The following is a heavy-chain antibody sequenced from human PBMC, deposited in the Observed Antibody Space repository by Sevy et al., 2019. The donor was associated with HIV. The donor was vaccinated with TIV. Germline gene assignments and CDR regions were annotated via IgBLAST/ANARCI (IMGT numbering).Heavy chain of an antibody. CDR2: FDPEDGET. Sequence: ASVKVSCKVSGYTLTELSMHWVRQAPGKGLEWMGGFDPEDGETIYAQKFQGRVTMTEDTSTDTTYMELSSLRSEDTAVYYCATGIIVGARAFDYWGQGTLVTVSS. J-gene: IGHJ4*02. D-gene: IGHD1-26*01. CDR3: ATGIIVGARAFDY. V-gene: IGHV1-24*01. CDR1: GYTLTELS.